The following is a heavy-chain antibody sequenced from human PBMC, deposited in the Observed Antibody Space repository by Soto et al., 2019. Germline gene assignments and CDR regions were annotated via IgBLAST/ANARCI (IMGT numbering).Heavy chain of an antibody. V-gene: IGHV3-23*01. CDR2: VSAGGDMT. Sequence: LRLSCAASGVTFSSYAMSWVRQAPGKGLEWVSSVSAGGDMTYYSDSVKGRFTISRDNSNNALFLQMNSLRAEDTALYYCARGDRGGSGSPASYYYSGLDVWGQGTTVTVSS. CDR1: GVTFSSYA. J-gene: IGHJ6*02. CDR3: ARGDRGGSGSPASYYYSGLDV. D-gene: IGHD3-10*01.